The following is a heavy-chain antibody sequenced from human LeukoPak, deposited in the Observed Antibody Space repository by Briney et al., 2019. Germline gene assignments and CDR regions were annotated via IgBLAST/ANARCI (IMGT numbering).Heavy chain of an antibody. CDR3: AAAPNENFFDF. J-gene: IGHJ4*02. Sequence: GGSLRLSCSASGLSIRSYWMSWVRQAPGMGLEWVANINEDGSASDYGVSVKGRFTISRDNAKNSLYLQMNSLRAEDTAVYFCAAAPNENFFDFWGQGTLVTVSS. CDR2: INEDGSAS. V-gene: IGHV3-7*01. D-gene: IGHD2-15*01. CDR1: GLSIRSYW.